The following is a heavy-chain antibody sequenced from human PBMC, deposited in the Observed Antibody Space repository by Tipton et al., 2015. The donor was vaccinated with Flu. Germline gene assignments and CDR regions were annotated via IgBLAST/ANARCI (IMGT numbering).Heavy chain of an antibody. CDR2: IYYSGST. Sequence: TLSLTCTVSGDSISSSSYYWGWIRQPPGKGLEWIGSIYYSGSTYYNPSLESRVTISLDTSKKQFSLKLSSVTAADTAVYYCARQKGGISSGYYYYFDYWGQGTLVTVSS. J-gene: IGHJ4*02. CDR1: GDSISSSSYY. CDR3: ARQKGGISSGYYYYFDY. D-gene: IGHD3-22*01. V-gene: IGHV4-39*07.